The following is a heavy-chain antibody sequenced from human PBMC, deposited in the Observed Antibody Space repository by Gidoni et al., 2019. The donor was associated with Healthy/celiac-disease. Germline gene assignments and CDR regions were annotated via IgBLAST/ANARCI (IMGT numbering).Heavy chain of an antibody. CDR2: INPNSGGT. J-gene: IGHJ4*02. V-gene: IGHV1-2*02. CDR1: GYTFTGYY. Sequence: QVQLVQSGAEVKKPGASVKVSCKASGYTFTGYYMHWVRQDPGQGLEWMGWINPNSGGTNYAQKFQGRVTMTRDTSISTAYMELSRLRSDDTAVYYCARGPGPRRYGSGSYYNDYWGQGTLVTVSS. CDR3: ARGPGPRRYGSGSYYNDY. D-gene: IGHD3-10*01.